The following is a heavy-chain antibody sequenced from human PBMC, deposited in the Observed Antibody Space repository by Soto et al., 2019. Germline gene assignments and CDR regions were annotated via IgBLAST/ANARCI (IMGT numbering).Heavy chain of an antibody. D-gene: IGHD4-17*01. Sequence: QVQRVQSGAEVKKPGASVKLSCKASGYTFTTYYMHWVRQAPGQGLEWMGIINPSGGTTTYAQKFQGRVTMTRDASTSTVYMELSSLRSEDTAVYYCARASHSFRTTVTELGDLDCWGQGTLVTVSS. CDR1: GYTFTTYY. J-gene: IGHJ4*02. V-gene: IGHV1-46*01. CDR3: ARASHSFRTTVTELGDLDC. CDR2: INPSGGTT.